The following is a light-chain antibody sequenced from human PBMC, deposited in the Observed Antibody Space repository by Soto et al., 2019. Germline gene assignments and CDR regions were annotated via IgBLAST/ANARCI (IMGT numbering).Light chain of an antibody. V-gene: IGKV3-11*01. CDR1: QSVSSY. CDR3: QQRSNWPPLFT. Sequence: EIVLTQSPATLSLSPGERATLSCRASQSVSSYLAWYQQKPGQAPRLLIYDASNRATGIPARFSGSGSGQDFTLTISSLEPEDFAVYCCQQRSNWPPLFTFGPGTKVDIK. J-gene: IGKJ3*01. CDR2: DAS.